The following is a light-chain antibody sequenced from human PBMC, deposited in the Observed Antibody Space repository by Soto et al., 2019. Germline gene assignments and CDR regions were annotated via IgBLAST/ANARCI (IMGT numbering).Light chain of an antibody. Sequence: EIVLTQSPGTLSLSPGERATLSCRASQSVSSSYLAWYQQKPGQAPRLLIYGASSRAAGIPDRFSGSGSGTDFTLSISRLEPEDFAGYYCQQYVSSFAFGPGTKGDI. CDR3: QQYVSSFA. CDR1: QSVSSSY. V-gene: IGKV3-20*01. CDR2: GAS. J-gene: IGKJ3*01.